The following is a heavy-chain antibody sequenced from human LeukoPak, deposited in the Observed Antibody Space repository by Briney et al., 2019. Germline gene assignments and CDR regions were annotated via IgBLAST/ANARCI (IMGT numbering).Heavy chain of an antibody. CDR3: ARGGGLLWFGEYSGP. CDR1: GFTFSSYE. Sequence: GGSLRLSCAASGFTFSSYEMNWVHQAPGKGLEWVSYISSSGSTIYYADSVKGRFTISRDNAKNSLYLQMNSLRAEDTAVYYCARGGGLLWFGEYSGPWGQGTLVTVSS. J-gene: IGHJ5*02. D-gene: IGHD3-10*01. V-gene: IGHV3-48*03. CDR2: ISSSGSTI.